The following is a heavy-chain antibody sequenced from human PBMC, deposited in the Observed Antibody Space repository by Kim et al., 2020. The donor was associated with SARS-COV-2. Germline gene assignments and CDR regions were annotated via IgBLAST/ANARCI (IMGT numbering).Heavy chain of an antibody. Sequence: GGSLRLSCAASGFPFSSDAMSWVRQARGKGLECVSAIIGSGGSTYYADSVKGRFTISRDNSKNTLYLQMNSLRAEDTAVYYCATLPGVVVVAATQHYYYGMDVWGQGTTVTVSS. CDR2: IIGSGGST. D-gene: IGHD2-15*01. CDR1: GFPFSSDA. CDR3: ATLPGVVVVAATQHYYYGMDV. V-gene: IGHV3-23*01. J-gene: IGHJ6*02.